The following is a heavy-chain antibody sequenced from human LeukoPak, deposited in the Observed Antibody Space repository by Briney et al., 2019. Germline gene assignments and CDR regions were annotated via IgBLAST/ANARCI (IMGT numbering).Heavy chain of an antibody. CDR1: GYTLTELS. CDR3: ATEGRYCSGGICYLHWFDP. V-gene: IGHV1-24*01. CDR2: FDPEDGET. Sequence: ASVKVSCKVSGYTLTELSMHWVRQAPGKGLEWMGGFDPEDGETIYAQKFQGRVTMTEDTSTDTAYMELSSLRSEDTAVYYCATEGRYCSGGICYLHWFDPWGQGTLVTVSS. D-gene: IGHD2-15*01. J-gene: IGHJ5*02.